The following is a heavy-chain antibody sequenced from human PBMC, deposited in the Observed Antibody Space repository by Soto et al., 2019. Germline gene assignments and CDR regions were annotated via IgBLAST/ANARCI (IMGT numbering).Heavy chain of an antibody. CDR3: ARGPLFFVVVPAHSYYYYGMDV. CDR1: GGSFSGYY. Sequence: PSETLSLTCAVYGGSFSGYYWSWIRQPPGKGLEWIGETNHSGSTNYNPSLKSRVTISVDTSKNQFSLKLSSVTAADTAVYYCARGPLFFVVVPAHSYYYYGMDVWGHGTTVTVSS. V-gene: IGHV4-34*01. CDR2: TNHSGST. J-gene: IGHJ6*02. D-gene: IGHD2-2*01.